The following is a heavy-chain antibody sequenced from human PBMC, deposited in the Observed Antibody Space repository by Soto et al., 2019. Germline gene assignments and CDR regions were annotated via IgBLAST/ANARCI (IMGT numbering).Heavy chain of an antibody. CDR3: ARLGPVPAAILSEPAYYYYYGMDV. CDR1: GYSFTSYW. CDR2: IYPGDSDT. J-gene: IGHJ6*02. D-gene: IGHD2-2*01. Sequence: PGESLKISCKGSGYSFTSYWIGWVRQMPGKGLEWMGIIYPGDSDTRYSPSFQGQVTISADKSISTAYLQWSSLKASDTAMYYCARLGPVPAAILSEPAYYYYYGMDVWGQGTTVTVSS. V-gene: IGHV5-51*01.